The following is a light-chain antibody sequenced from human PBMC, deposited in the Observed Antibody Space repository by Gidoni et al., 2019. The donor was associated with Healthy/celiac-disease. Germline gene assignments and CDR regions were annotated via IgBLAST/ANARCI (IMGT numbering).Light chain of an antibody. Sequence: DIQMTPSPSTLSASVGDRVTITGRASQSISSWLAWYQQKPGKAPKLLIYKASSLESGVPSRSSGSGSGTEFTLTISSLQPDDFATYYCQQYNSYSRTFGQGTRLEIK. CDR2: KAS. CDR3: QQYNSYSRT. J-gene: IGKJ5*01. CDR1: QSISSW. V-gene: IGKV1-5*03.